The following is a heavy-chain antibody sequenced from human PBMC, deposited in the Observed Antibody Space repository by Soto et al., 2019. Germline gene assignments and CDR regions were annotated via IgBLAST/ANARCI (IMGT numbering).Heavy chain of an antibody. J-gene: IGHJ4*02. CDR1: GFTFSSYW. D-gene: IGHD6-13*01. Sequence: EVQQVESGGGLVQPGGSLRLSCAASGFTFSSYWMHWVRQAPGKRLVWISRINGDGSSTDYAESVRGRFTISRDNAKNTLYLQMNSLRAEDTAVYYCVTKANTNSWFVGDYWGQGNLVTVSS. CDR2: INGDGSST. CDR3: VTKANTNSWFVGDY. V-gene: IGHV3-74*01.